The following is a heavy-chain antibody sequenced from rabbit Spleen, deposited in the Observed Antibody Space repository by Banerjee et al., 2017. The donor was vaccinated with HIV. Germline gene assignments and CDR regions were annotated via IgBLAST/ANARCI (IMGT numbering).Heavy chain of an antibody. J-gene: IGHJ4*01. CDR1: GFSFSSSDY. CDR2: IAGSSSGFT. D-gene: IGHD6-1*01. V-gene: IGHV1S40*01. Sequence: QQVVESGGDLVKPGASLTLTCTASGFSFSSSDYMCWVRQAPGKGLEWISCIAGSSSGFTYSASWAKGRFIMSRTSSTTVTLQMTSLTAADTATYFCVREAGYGGYGDANLWGPGTLVTVS. CDR3: VREAGYGGYGDANL.